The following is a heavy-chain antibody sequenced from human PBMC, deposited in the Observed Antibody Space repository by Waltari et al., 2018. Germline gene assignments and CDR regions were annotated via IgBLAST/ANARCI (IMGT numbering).Heavy chain of an antibody. CDR3: ARYLEYYDILTGFDY. CDR2: IKQDGSEK. J-gene: IGHJ4*02. CDR1: GFTFSSYW. D-gene: IGHD3-9*01. V-gene: IGHV3-7*04. Sequence: EVQLVESGGGLVQPGGSLRLSCAASGFTFSSYWMSWVRQDQGKGLEWVANIKQDGSEKYYVESVKGRFTISRDNAKNSLYLQMNSLRAEDTAVYYCARYLEYYDILTGFDYWGQGTLVTVSS.